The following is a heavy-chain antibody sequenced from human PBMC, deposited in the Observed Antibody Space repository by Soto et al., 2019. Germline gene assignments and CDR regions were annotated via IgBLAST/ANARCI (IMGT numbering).Heavy chain of an antibody. D-gene: IGHD3-9*01. J-gene: IGHJ5*02. CDR2: IIPILGIA. CDR1: GGTFSSYT. V-gene: IGHV1-69*02. Sequence: QVQLVQSGAEVKKPGSSVKVSCKASGGTFSSYTISWVRQAPGQGLEWMGRIIPILGIANYAQKFQGRVTITADKSTSTAYMELSSLRSEDTAVYYCARAGYDILTGYSQGWFDPWGQGTLVTVSS. CDR3: ARAGYDILTGYSQGWFDP.